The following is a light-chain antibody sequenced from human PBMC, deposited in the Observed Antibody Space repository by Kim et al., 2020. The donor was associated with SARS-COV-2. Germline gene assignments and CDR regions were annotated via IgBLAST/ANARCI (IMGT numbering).Light chain of an antibody. CDR2: AAS. CDR1: QDIRNS. V-gene: IGKV1-27*01. J-gene: IGKJ1*01. CDR3: QKYNSATRT. Sequence: AYVENRVTITCRASQDIRNSLAWYQQKPGKVPQLLIYAASTLQSGVPSRFSGSGSGTDFTLTISSLQPEDVATYYCQKYNSATRTFGQGTKVDIK.